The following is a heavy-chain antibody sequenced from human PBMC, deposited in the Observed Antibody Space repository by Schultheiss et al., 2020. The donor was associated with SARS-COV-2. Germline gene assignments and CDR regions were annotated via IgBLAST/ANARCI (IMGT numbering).Heavy chain of an antibody. Sequence: GGSLRLSCAASGFTFSSYAMHWVRQAPGKGLEWVSAISGSGGSTYYADSVKGRFTISRDNSKNTLYLQMNSLRAEDTAVYYCAKGNSSGYLRDAFDIWGQGTMVTVSS. D-gene: IGHD3-22*01. CDR2: ISGSGGST. CDR3: AKGNSSGYLRDAFDI. V-gene: IGHV3-23*01. CDR1: GFTFSSYA. J-gene: IGHJ3*02.